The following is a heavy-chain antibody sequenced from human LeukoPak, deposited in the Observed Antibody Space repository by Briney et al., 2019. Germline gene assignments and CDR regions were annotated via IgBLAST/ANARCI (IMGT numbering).Heavy chain of an antibody. CDR3: ARGYCSGGSCSLVDY. D-gene: IGHD2-15*01. CDR2: INTNTGNL. V-gene: IGHV7-4-1*02. CDR1: GYTFTTYA. Sequence: GASVKVSCQASGYTFTTYAMNWVRQAPGQGLEWMGWINTNTGNLTYAQGFTGRFVFSLDTSVSTAYLQISSLKAEDTAVYYCARGYCSGGSCSLVDYWGQGTLVTVSS. J-gene: IGHJ4*02.